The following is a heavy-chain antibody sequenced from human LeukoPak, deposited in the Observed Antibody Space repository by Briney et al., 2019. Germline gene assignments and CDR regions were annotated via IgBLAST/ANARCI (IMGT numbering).Heavy chain of an antibody. CDR2: IYYSGSA. Sequence: SETLSLTCTVSGGSISSSSRYWGWIRQPPGKGLEWIGSIYYSGSAYYNPSLKSRVTISVDTSKNQFSLKLSSVTAADTAVYYCATTTIRLGYWGQGTLVTVSS. D-gene: IGHD1-26*01. V-gene: IGHV4-39*07. CDR1: GGSISSSSRY. CDR3: ATTTIRLGY. J-gene: IGHJ4*02.